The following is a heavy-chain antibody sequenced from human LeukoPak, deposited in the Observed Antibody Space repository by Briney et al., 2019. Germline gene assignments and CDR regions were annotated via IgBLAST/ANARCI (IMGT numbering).Heavy chain of an antibody. CDR2: ISYDGSNK. Sequence: PGGSLRLSCAASGFTFSSYGMHWVRQAPGKGLEWVAVISYDGSNKYYADSVKGRFTISRDNSKNTLYLQMNSLRAEDTAVYYCARGGAWGVIITHFDYWGQGTLVTVSS. D-gene: IGHD3-10*01. V-gene: IGHV3-30*03. CDR1: GFTFSSYG. J-gene: IGHJ4*02. CDR3: ARGGAWGVIITHFDY.